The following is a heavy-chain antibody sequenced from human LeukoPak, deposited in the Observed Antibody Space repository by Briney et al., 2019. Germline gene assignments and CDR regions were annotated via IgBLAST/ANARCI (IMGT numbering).Heavy chain of an antibody. CDR2: IRYDGSNK. CDR1: GFTFSSYG. Sequence: GGSLRLSCAASGFTFSSYGMHWVRQAPGKGLEWVAFIRYDGSNKYYADSVKGRFTISRDNSKNTLYLQMNSLRAEDTAVYYCAKDHGYSFARYYFDYWGQGTLVTVSS. D-gene: IGHD5-18*01. CDR3: AKDHGYSFARYYFDY. J-gene: IGHJ4*02. V-gene: IGHV3-30*02.